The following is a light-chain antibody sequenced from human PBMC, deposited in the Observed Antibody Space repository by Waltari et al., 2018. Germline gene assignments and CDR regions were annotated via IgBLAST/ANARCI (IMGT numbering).Light chain of an antibody. CDR2: DAS. CDR1: RSVSSY. V-gene: IGKV3-11*01. J-gene: IGKJ5*01. CDR3: QQRSNWPPIT. Sequence: EVVLTQSPATLSLSPGERATIPCRASRSVSSYLAWYQQKPGQAPRLLIYDASNRATGIPARFSGSGSGTDFTLTISTLEPEDFAVYYCQQRSNWPPITFGQGTRLEIK.